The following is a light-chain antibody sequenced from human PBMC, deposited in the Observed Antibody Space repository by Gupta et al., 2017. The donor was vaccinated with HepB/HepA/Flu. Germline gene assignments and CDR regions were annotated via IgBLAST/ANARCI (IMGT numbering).Light chain of an antibody. CDR1: SPNIGNNY. Sequence: QSVLTQPPSVSAAPGQKGTISRSGSSPNIGNNYVSWYQQLPGTAPELLIYENNKRPSGIPDRFSGSKSGTSATLAITGLQTGDEADYYCGTWDSSLSAGVFGGGTKLTVL. CDR3: GTWDSSLSAGV. V-gene: IGLV1-51*02. J-gene: IGLJ2*01. CDR2: ENN.